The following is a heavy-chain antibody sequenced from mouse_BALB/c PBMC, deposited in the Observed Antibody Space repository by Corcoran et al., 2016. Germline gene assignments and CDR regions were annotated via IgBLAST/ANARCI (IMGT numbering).Heavy chain of an antibody. CDR1: GYTFTSYV. Sequence: IQLVQSGPELKKPGASVKMSCKASGYTFTSYVMHWVKQKPGQGLEWIGYINPYNDGTKYNEKFKGKATLTSDKSSSTAYMELSSLTSEDSAVYYCARSRGYWYFDVWGAGTTVTVSS. V-gene: IGHV1S136*01. CDR2: INPYNDGT. CDR3: ARSRGYWYFDV. J-gene: IGHJ1*01.